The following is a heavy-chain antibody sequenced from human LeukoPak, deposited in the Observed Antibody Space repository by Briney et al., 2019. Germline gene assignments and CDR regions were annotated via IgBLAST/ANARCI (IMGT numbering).Heavy chain of an antibody. CDR1: GFTFSSYW. V-gene: IGHV3-7*02. D-gene: IGHD2-2*02. CDR3: ATNRYTAFDF. CDR2: IKQDGGET. Sequence: GGSLRLSCAASGFTFSSYWMSWVRQAPGKGLEWVANIKQDGGETYYVDSLKGRFTISRDNAKNSLYLQMNSLRAEDSAVYYCATNRYTAFDFRGQGAMVTVSS. J-gene: IGHJ3*01.